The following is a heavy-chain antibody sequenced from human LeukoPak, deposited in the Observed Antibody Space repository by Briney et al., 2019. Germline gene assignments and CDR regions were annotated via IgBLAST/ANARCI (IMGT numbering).Heavy chain of an antibody. Sequence: QPGRSLRLSCGASGFTFKNYAMHWVRQAPGKGLEWVAGISWNSDSRGYADSVKGRFTISRDNAKNSLYLQMNSLRAEDTALYYCAKDLFSSSPLWGQGTLVTVSS. CDR1: GFTFKNYA. CDR2: ISWNSDSR. D-gene: IGHD6-13*01. CDR3: AKDLFSSSPL. V-gene: IGHV3-9*01. J-gene: IGHJ4*02.